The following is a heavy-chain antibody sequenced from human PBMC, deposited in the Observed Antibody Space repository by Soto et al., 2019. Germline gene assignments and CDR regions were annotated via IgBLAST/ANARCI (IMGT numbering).Heavy chain of an antibody. D-gene: IGHD6-6*01. V-gene: IGHV5-51*01. CDR1: GDKSTSYG. Sequence: GVPLRDWWRGSGDKSTSYGGGWVRQMPGKGLEWMGIIYPGDSDTRYSPSFQGQVTISADKSISTAYLQWSSLKASDTAMYYCARQGHYSSSFDPWGQGTLVTVSS. J-gene: IGHJ5*02. CDR2: IYPGDSDT. CDR3: ARQGHYSSSFDP.